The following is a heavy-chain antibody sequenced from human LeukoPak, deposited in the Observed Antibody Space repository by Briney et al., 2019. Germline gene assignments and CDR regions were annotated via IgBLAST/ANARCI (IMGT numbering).Heavy chain of an antibody. CDR1: GFTLSSFE. CDR2: ISISDSTI. Sequence: PGGSLRLSCAASGFTLSSFEMNWVRQAPGKGLEWVSYISISDSTISYADSVRGRFTISRDNARNSLYLQMNSLRAEDTAVYYCVRDSGWLTDFDYWGQGTLVTVSS. J-gene: IGHJ4*02. CDR3: VRDSGWLTDFDY. D-gene: IGHD6-19*01. V-gene: IGHV3-48*03.